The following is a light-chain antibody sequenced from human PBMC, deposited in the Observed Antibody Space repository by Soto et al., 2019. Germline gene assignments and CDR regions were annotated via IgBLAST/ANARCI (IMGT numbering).Light chain of an antibody. V-gene: IGLV1-40*01. J-gene: IGLJ1*01. CDR2: DNS. Sequence: QSVLTQPPSVSGAPGQRVTISCTGSGSNIGSGYDVHWYQQLPGAAPKLLIYDNSERPSAVPDRFSGSRSGTSASLALTGLQAEDEADYYCQSYDNSLSAYVFGTGTKLTVL. CDR3: QSYDNSLSAYV. CDR1: GSNIGSGYD.